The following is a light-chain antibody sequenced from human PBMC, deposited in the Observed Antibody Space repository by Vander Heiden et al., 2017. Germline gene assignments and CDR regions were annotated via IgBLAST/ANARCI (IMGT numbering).Light chain of an antibody. CDR3: ATWDGSLSGVV. CDR1: RSNIGSNY. Sequence: QSVLTQTPSASGTPGQRVTISCSGSRSNIGSNYVYWYQHCPGTAPKLLIYRNNQRPSGVPDRFSGSKSGTSASLAISGLRSEDEADYYCATWDGSLSGVVFGGGTKLTVL. CDR2: RNN. J-gene: IGLJ2*01. V-gene: IGLV1-47*01.